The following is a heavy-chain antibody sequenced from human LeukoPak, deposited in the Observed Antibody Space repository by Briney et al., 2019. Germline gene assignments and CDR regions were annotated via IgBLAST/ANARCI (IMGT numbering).Heavy chain of an antibody. CDR2: ISPDGNKE. V-gene: IGHV3-30*18. J-gene: IGHJ4*02. CDR1: GFTFNIFG. D-gene: IGHD1/OR15-1a*01. Sequence: GRSLRLSCAASGFTFNIFGIHWVRQAPGKGLEWVAAISPDGNKEYYTESVKGRFTASRDNSKNMIYLQMNSLRGEDSAVYYCAKVNNYDDYWGQGTLVTVSS. CDR3: AKVNNYDDY.